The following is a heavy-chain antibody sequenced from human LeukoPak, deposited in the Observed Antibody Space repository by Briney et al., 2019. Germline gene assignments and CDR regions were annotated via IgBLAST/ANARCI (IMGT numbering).Heavy chain of an antibody. J-gene: IGHJ4*02. CDR1: GGTFSKYT. Sequence: SVKVSCKASGGTFSKYTISWVRQRPGQGLEWMGGIIPIFGTANYAQKFQGRVTITADESTSTAYMELSSLRSEDTAVYYCARTAPYSSSWYEDYWGQGTLVTVSS. D-gene: IGHD6-13*01. V-gene: IGHV1-69*13. CDR2: IIPIFGTA. CDR3: ARTAPYSSSWYEDY.